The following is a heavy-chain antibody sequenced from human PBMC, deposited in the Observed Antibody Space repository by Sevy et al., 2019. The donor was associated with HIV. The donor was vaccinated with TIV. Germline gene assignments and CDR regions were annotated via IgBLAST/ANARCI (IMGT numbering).Heavy chain of an antibody. D-gene: IGHD2-15*01. CDR3: ARDPGGRDRFDP. CDR1: GFTFSYYR. J-gene: IGHJ5*02. CDR2: IKGDGSEI. V-gene: IGHV3-7*03. Sequence: GGSLRLSCAASGFTFSYYRMSWVRQAPGKGLEWVANIKGDGSEIYYVDSVKGRFTISRDNAKNSLFLEMNSLRAEDTAVYYCARDPGGRDRFDPWGQGTLVTVSS.